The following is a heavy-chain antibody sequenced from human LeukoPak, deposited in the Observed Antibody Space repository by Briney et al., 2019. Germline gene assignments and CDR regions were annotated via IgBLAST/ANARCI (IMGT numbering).Heavy chain of an antibody. CDR3: AKTSPPYFDWAPVDS. J-gene: IGHJ4*02. CDR1: KFTFNNYA. CDR2: ISGSGDNM. D-gene: IGHD3-9*01. V-gene: IGHV3-23*01. Sequence: GGSLRLSCLASKFTFNNYAMTWVRQAPGKGLEWVSSISGSGDNMDYADSVKGRFTISRDNSKNTLSLQMNSLRTEDTSVYYCAKTSPPYFDWAPVDSWGQGTLVTVSS.